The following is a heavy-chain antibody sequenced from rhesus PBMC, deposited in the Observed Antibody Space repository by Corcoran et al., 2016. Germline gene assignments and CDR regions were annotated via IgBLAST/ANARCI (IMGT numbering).Heavy chain of an antibody. CDR1: GSTFSSYG. CDR2: INSGGGRT. J-gene: IGHJ4*01. CDR3: ARRYSGYSRHVDY. Sequence: EVQLVEIGGGLVQPGGSLKLSCAASGSTFSSYGMSWVRQAPGKGLEWVSAINSGGGRTDYADAVKCRFTISRDNSKNTLSLQMNSLRAEDTAVYYCARRYSGYSRHVDYWGQGVLVTVSS. D-gene: IGHD5-24*01. V-gene: IGHV3S5*01.